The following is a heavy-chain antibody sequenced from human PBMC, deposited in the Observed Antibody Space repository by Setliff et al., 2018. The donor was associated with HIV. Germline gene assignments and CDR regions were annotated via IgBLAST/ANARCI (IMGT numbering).Heavy chain of an antibody. CDR1: GDSIARNTYY. J-gene: IGHJ6*02. D-gene: IGHD2-21*02. CDR3: ARAMRGVVVTNMYYYYGMDV. Sequence: PSETLSLTCTVAGDSIARNTYYWSWIRQPAGKGLEWIGRSYAGGSANYNPSLRRRVTISLDTSKNQFSLRLNSVTATDTAVYYCARAMRGVVVTNMYYYYGMDVWGQGTTVTVSS. CDR2: SYAGGSA. V-gene: IGHV4-61*02.